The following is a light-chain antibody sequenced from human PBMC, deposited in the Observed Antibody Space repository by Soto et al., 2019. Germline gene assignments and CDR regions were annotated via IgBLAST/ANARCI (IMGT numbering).Light chain of an antibody. J-gene: IGLJ2*01. CDR3: SSYTNVI. Sequence: QSALTQPASVSGSPEQSITISCTGVSSDVGGYNYVSWYQHHPGKAPKLIIYDVSNRPSGVSNRFSGSKSGNTASLTIAGLQAEDEAEYYCSSYTNVIFGGGTQLTVL. CDR1: SSDVGGYNY. V-gene: IGLV2-14*01. CDR2: DVS.